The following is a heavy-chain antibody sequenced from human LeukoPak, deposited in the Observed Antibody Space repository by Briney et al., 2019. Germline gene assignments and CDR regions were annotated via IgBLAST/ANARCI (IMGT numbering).Heavy chain of an antibody. CDR3: AGRSAYSYGYYAIPY. D-gene: IGHD5-18*01. J-gene: IGHJ4*02. CDR2: INHSGST. V-gene: IGHV4-34*01. CDR1: GVSFSGYY. Sequence: SETLSLTCAVYGVSFSGYYWSWIRQPPGKGLEWIGEINHSGSTNYNPSLKSRVTISVDTSKNQFSLKLSSVTAADTAVYYCAGRSAYSYGYYAIPYWGQGTLVTVSS.